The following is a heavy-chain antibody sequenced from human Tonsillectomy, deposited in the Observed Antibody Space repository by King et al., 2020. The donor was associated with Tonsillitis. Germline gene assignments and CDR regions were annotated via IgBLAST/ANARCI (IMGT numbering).Heavy chain of an antibody. J-gene: IGHJ6*02. CDR2: NSAYNGNT. Sequence: VQLVESGAEVKKPGASVKVSCKASGYTFTSYGISWVRQAPGQVLEWMGWNSAYNGNTNYAQKLQGRVTMTTDTSTSTAYMELRSLRDDDTAVYYCARDGCLVTTAMSHYYGMDVWGQGTTVTVSS. V-gene: IGHV1-18*04. D-gene: IGHD2-2*01. CDR1: GYTFTSYG. CDR3: ARDGCLVTTAMSHYYGMDV.